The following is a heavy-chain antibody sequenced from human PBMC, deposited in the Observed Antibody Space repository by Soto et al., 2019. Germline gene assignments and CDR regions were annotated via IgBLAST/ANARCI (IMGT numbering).Heavy chain of an antibody. Sequence: GESLKISCEASGYTFTNFWISWVRQLPGKGLEWMGRIDPSDSFTNYSPSFQGHVTISADKSISTAYLQWRSLKASDTAMYYCARRVGQQLITFDYWGQGTLVTVSS. CDR1: GYTFTNFW. CDR2: IDPSDSFT. D-gene: IGHD6-13*01. V-gene: IGHV5-10-1*01. CDR3: ARRVGQQLITFDY. J-gene: IGHJ4*02.